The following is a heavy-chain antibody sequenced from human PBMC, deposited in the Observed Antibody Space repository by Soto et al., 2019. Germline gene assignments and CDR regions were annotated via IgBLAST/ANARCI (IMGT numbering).Heavy chain of an antibody. V-gene: IGHV1-18*04. J-gene: IGHJ5*02. D-gene: IGHD2-21*02. CDR3: ARDYCGSHNCYSKNWLDH. CDR1: GYTFTNFG. CDR2: INPFNGNT. Sequence: ASVKVSCKTSGYTFTNFGVTWVRQAPGQGLEWMGWINPFNGNTNSTQKFQGRVTMTADTSTSTAYLELRSLRSDDTAVYYCARDYCGSHNCYSKNWLDHWGQGTLVTVSS.